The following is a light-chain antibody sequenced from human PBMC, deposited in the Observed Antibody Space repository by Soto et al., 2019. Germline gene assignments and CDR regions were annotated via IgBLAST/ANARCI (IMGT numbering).Light chain of an antibody. J-gene: IGLJ1*01. Sequence: QSALTQPASVSGSPGQSITISCTGISSDVGGYSYVSWYQQHPGKAPKLMIYDVSNRPSGVSNRFSGSKSGNTASLTISGPQAEDEADYYCSSYTSSSTLDVFGTGTKVTVL. V-gene: IGLV2-14*01. CDR1: SSDVGGYSY. CDR2: DVS. CDR3: SSYTSSSTLDV.